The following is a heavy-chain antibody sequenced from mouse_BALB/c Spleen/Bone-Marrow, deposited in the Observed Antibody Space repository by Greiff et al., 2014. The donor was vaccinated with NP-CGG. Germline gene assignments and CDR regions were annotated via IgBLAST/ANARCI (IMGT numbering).Heavy chain of an antibody. V-gene: IGHV3-6*02. CDR3: AMGHYAMDY. CDR1: GYSITNGYY. J-gene: IGHJ4*01. CDR2: ITYDGSS. Sequence: VQLKQSGPGLVKPSQSLSLTCSVTGYSITNGYYWNWIRQFPGNKLEWMAYITYDGSSDYNPSLKNRISITRDTSKNQFFLKLNSVTTEDTSTYYCAMGHYAMDYWGQGTSVTGSS.